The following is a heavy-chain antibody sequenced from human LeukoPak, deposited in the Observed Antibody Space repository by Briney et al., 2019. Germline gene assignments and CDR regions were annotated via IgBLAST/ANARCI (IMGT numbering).Heavy chain of an antibody. Sequence: SETLSLTCTVSGGSISSSSYYWGWIRQPPGKGLEWIGSIYYSGSTYYNPSLESRVTISVDTSKNQFSLKLSSVTAADTAVYYCARVVRGGYDYVWGTHLGAFDIWGQGTMVTVSS. V-gene: IGHV4-39*07. CDR3: ARVVRGGYDYVWGTHLGAFDI. J-gene: IGHJ3*02. CDR2: IYYSGST. D-gene: IGHD3-16*01. CDR1: GGSISSSSYY.